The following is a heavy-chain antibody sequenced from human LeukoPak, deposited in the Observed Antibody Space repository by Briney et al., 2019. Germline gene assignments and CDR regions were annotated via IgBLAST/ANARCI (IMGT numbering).Heavy chain of an antibody. CDR3: ARADYDYVWGSYPIYYYYYYMDV. CDR1: GYTFTSYG. CDR2: ISAYNGNT. V-gene: IGHV1-18*01. Sequence: GASVKVSCKASGYTFTSYGISWVRQAPGQGLEWMGWISAYNGNTNYAQKLQGRVTMTTDTSTSTAYMELRSLRSDDTAVYYCARADYDYVWGSYPIYYYYYYMDVWGKGTTVTVSS. J-gene: IGHJ6*03. D-gene: IGHD3-16*02.